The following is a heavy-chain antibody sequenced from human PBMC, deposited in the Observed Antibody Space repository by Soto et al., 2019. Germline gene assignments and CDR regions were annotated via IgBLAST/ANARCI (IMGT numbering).Heavy chain of an antibody. Sequence: SETLSLTCSVSGGSIMSYYWTWIRQAAGKGQEWIGRIYTTGSTNYNPSLKGRVTMSVDTSKNQFSLRLSSVTAADTAVYYCASDLGRDGLDIWGQGTTVTVSS. D-gene: IGHD2-15*01. CDR3: ASDLGRDGLDI. CDR1: GGSIMSYY. J-gene: IGHJ6*02. V-gene: IGHV4-4*07. CDR2: IYTTGST.